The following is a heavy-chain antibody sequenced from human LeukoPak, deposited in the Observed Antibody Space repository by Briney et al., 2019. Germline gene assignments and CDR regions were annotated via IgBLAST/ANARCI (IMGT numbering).Heavy chain of an antibody. CDR3: ARPLNYYDSSGYSGFDP. D-gene: IGHD3-22*01. CDR2: ISSSSSYT. V-gene: IGHV3-11*06. Sequence: GGSLRLSCAASGFTFSDYYMSWIRQAPGKGLEWVSYISSSSSYTNYADSVKGRFTISRDNAKNSLYLQMNSLRAEDTAVYYCARPLNYYDSSGYSGFDPWGQGTLVTVSS. J-gene: IGHJ5*02. CDR1: GFTFSDYY.